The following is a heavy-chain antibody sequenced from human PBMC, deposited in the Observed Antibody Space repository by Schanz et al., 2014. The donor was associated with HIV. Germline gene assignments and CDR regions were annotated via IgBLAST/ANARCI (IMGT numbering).Heavy chain of an antibody. Sequence: QVQLVQSGTEVKKPGASVRVSCKASGYTFSSYSLSWVRQAPGQGLEWMGWIIPMLETVNYGQKFQGRVTMTTDTSTSTAYMDLRSLRSDDTAVYYCAREKTTLNWFDPWGQGTLVTVSS. CDR1: GYTFSSYS. J-gene: IGHJ5*02. CDR3: AREKTTLNWFDP. V-gene: IGHV1-18*01. CDR2: IIPMLETV.